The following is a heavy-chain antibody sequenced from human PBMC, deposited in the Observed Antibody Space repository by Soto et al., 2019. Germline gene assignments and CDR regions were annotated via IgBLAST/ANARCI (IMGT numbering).Heavy chain of an antibody. Sequence: QVQLVESGGGLVKPGGSLRLSCAASGFTFSDYYMSWIRQAPGKGLEWVSYISSSGSTIYYADSVKGRFTISRDNAKNSLKLQINSLLAEDTAVYYGANDYGDYTPWYFDLWGRGTLVTVSS. CDR3: ANDYGDYTPWYFDL. CDR2: ISSSGSTI. J-gene: IGHJ2*01. CDR1: GFTFSDYY. V-gene: IGHV3-11*01. D-gene: IGHD4-17*01.